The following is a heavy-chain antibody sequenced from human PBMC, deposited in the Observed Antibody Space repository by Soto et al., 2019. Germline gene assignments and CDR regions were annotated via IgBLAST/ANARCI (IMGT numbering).Heavy chain of an antibody. V-gene: IGHV1-69*01. CDR2: VITIFGTP. D-gene: IGHD2-2*01. CDR1: GGIFRNYA. J-gene: IGHJ4*02. Sequence: QVQLVQSGAEVKKPGSSVKVSCKASGGIFRNYAISWVRQAPGQGLEWMGGVITIFGTPNFAQKFQGRVTITADESTRTAYMELSSLRSEDTAVYFCARSPMAPVPVDYWGQGTLVTVSS. CDR3: ARSPMAPVPVDY.